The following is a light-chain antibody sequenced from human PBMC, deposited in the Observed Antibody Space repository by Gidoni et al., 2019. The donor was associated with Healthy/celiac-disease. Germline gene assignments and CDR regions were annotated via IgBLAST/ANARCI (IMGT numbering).Light chain of an antibody. Sequence: DIQMTQSPSSLSASVGDRVTITCRASQSISSYFKWYQQKPGKAPKLLIYAASSLQSGFPSRFSGSGSGTDFTLTISSLQPEDFATYYCQQSYSTPLTFXGXTKVEIK. CDR3: QQSYSTPLT. CDR1: QSISSY. CDR2: AAS. V-gene: IGKV1-39*01. J-gene: IGKJ4*01.